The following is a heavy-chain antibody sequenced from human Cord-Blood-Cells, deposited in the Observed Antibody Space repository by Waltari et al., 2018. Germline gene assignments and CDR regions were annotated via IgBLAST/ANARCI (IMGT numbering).Heavy chain of an antibody. CDR3: ARVCGGDCYDAFDI. J-gene: IGHJ3*02. V-gene: IGHV3-7*01. CDR1: GFPFSSDW. CDR2: IKQDGSEK. Sequence: EVQLVESGGGLVQPGGSLRLSCAASGFPFSSDWMGWVRQAPGKGLEWVANIKQDGSEKYYVDSVKGRFTISRDNAKNSLYLQMNSLRAEDTAVYYCARVCGGDCYDAFDIWGQGTMVTVSS. D-gene: IGHD2-21*02.